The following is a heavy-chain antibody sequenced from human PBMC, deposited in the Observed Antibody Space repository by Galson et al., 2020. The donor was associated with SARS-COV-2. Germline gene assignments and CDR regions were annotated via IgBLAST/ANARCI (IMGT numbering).Heavy chain of an antibody. Sequence: SGPTLVKPTQTLTLTCTFSGFSLSTSGVGVGWIRQPPGKALEWLALIYWDDDKRYSPSLKNRLTITKDTSKNQVVLTMTNMDPVDTATYYCAHRRGVYSSSWYDSSWFDPGGQGTLVTVSS. CDR3: AHRRGVYSSSWYDSSWFDP. D-gene: IGHD6-13*01. J-gene: IGHJ5*02. CDR1: GFSLSTSGVG. V-gene: IGHV2-5*02. CDR2: IYWDDDK.